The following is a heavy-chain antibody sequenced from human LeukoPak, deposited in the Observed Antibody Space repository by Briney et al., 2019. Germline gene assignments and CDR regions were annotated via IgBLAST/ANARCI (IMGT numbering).Heavy chain of an antibody. CDR1: GFTFSSYW. Sequence: PGGSLRLSCAASGFTFSSYWMSWVRQAPGKGLEWVANIKQDGSEKYYVDSVKGRFTISRDNAKNSLYLQMNSLRAEDTAVYYCARDRYAGYPRGTPPAYWGQGTLVTVSS. CDR2: IKQDGSEK. J-gene: IGHJ4*02. V-gene: IGHV3-7*01. D-gene: IGHD3-16*01. CDR3: ARDRYAGYPRGTPPAY.